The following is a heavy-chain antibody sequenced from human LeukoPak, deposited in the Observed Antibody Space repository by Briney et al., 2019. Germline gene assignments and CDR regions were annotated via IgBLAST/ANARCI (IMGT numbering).Heavy chain of an antibody. CDR1: GFTFSSYG. CDR3: AREARYSSSWYGWFDP. CDR2: IWYDGSNK. Sequence: GRSLRLSCAASGFTFSSYGMHWVRQAPGKGLEWVAVIWYDGSNKYYADSVKGRFTISRDNSKNTLYLQMNSLRAEDTAVYYCAREARYSSSWYGWFDPWGQGTLVTVSS. J-gene: IGHJ5*02. V-gene: IGHV3-33*01. D-gene: IGHD6-13*01.